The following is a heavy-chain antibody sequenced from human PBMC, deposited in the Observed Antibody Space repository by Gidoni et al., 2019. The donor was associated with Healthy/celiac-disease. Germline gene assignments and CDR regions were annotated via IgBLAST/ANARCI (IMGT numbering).Heavy chain of an antibody. CDR2: IIPIFGTA. J-gene: IGHJ6*03. Sequence: QEQLLQSGAEVKKPGSSVTVSCKASGGTFSSYAISGVRQAPGQGLEWIGWIIPIFGTANYAQKFQGRVTITADESTSTAYMELSSLRSEDTAVYYSARGRNSLPMDVWGKGTTVTVSS. V-gene: IGHV1-69*01. CDR3: ARGRNSLPMDV. D-gene: IGHD1-7*01. CDR1: GGTFSSYA.